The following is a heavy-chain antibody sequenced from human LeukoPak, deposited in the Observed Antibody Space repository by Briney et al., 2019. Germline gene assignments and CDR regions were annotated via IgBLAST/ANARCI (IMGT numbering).Heavy chain of an antibody. J-gene: IGHJ4*02. V-gene: IGHV3-21*01. Sequence: GGSLRLSCAASGFTFSSYSMNWVRQAPGKGLEWVSSISSSSSYIYYADSVKGRFTISRDNAKNSLYLQMNSLGAEDTAVYYCAREGYSSLYFDYWGQGTLVTVSS. CDR2: ISSSSSYI. D-gene: IGHD6-13*01. CDR3: AREGYSSLYFDY. CDR1: GFTFSSYS.